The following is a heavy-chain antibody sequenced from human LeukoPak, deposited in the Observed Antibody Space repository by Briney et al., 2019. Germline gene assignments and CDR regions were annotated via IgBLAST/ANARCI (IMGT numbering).Heavy chain of an antibody. Sequence: PGGSLRLSCAASGFTFDGYGMSWVRLAPGKGLEWVSGINWNGDSTGYADSVKGRFTISRDNAKNSLYLQMNSLRAEDTALYYCARDDRAASASWGQGTLVTVSS. V-gene: IGHV3-20*04. J-gene: IGHJ5*02. CDR2: INWNGDST. CDR3: ARDDRAASAS. CDR1: GFTFDGYG. D-gene: IGHD6-13*01.